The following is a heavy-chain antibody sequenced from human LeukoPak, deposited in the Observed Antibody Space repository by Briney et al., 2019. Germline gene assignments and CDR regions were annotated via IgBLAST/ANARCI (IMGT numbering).Heavy chain of an antibody. CDR3: VRGAYSSGWAYFDH. J-gene: IGHJ4*02. D-gene: IGHD6-19*01. CDR1: GFTFSSYS. V-gene: IGHV3-7*01. CDR2: IKEDGSDK. Sequence: QPGGSLRLSCAASGFTFSSYSMNWVRQAPGKGLEWVASIKEDGSDKYYVDSVKGRFTISRDNAKNSLYLQMNSLRGEDTAVYYCVRGAYSSGWAYFDHWGQGTLVTVSS.